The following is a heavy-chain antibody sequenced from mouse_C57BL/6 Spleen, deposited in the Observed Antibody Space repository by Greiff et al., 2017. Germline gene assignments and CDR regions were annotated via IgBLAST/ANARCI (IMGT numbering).Heavy chain of an antibody. J-gene: IGHJ2*01. D-gene: IGHD1-1*01. V-gene: IGHV14-2*01. Sequence: EVKLMESGAELVKPGASVKLSCTASGFNIKDYYMHWVKQRTEQGLEWIGRIGPEDGETKYAPKFQGKATITADTSSNTAYLQLSSLTSEDTAVYYCAIDYYGSSFYFDYWGQGTTLTVSS. CDR1: GFNIKDYY. CDR2: IGPEDGET. CDR3: AIDYYGSSFYFDY.